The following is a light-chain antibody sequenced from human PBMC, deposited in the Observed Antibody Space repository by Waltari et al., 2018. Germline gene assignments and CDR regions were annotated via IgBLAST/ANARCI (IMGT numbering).Light chain of an antibody. Sequence: DIQLTQSPSFLSASVGHRITITCRASQDISSYLALYQQKPGRAPKVLISGASSLQSGVASRFSGSGSGTEFNLTISSLQPEDFATYYCQQVKTYPLTFGGGTKVEIK. CDR1: QDISSY. CDR2: GAS. J-gene: IGKJ4*01. V-gene: IGKV1-9*01. CDR3: QQVKTYPLT.